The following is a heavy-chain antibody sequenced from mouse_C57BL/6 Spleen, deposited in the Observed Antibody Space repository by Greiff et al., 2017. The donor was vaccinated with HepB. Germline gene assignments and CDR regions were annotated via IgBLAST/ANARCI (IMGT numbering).Heavy chain of an antibody. J-gene: IGHJ3*01. V-gene: IGHV1-69*01. CDR3: ARADSPWFAY. CDR2: IDPSDSYT. Sequence: VQLQQPGAELVMPGASVKLSCKASGYTFTSYWMHWVKQRPGQGLEWIGEIDPSDSYTNYNQKFKGKSTLTVDKSSSTAYMQLSSLTSEDSAVYYCARADSPWFAYWGQGTLVTVSA. CDR1: GYTFTSYW.